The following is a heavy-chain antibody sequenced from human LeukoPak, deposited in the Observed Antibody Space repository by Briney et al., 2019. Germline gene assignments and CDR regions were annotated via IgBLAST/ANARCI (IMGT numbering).Heavy chain of an antibody. CDR2: INHSGST. D-gene: IGHD3-22*01. J-gene: IGHJ4*02. CDR1: GGFFSGYY. V-gene: IGHV4-34*01. CDR3: ARVLVYDSSGYSH. Sequence: SETLSLTCAVYGGFFSGYYWSWIRQPPGKGLEWIGEINHSGSTNYNPSLKSRVTISVDTSKNQFSLKLSSVTAADTAVYYCARVLVYDSSGYSHWGQGTLVTVSS.